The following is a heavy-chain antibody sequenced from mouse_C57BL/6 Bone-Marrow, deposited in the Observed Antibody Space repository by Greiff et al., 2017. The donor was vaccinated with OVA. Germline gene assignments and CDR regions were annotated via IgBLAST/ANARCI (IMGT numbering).Heavy chain of an antibody. D-gene: IGHD2-3*01. CDR2: INPNNGGT. CDR1: GYTFTDYN. CDR3: ARGDGYYVRFAY. Sequence: VQLQQSGPELVKPGASVKIPCKASGYTFTDYNMDWVKQSHGKSLEWIGDINPNNGGTIYNQKFKGKATLTVDKSSSTAYMELRSLTSEDTAVYYCARGDGYYVRFAYWGQGTLVTVSA. J-gene: IGHJ3*01. V-gene: IGHV1-18*01.